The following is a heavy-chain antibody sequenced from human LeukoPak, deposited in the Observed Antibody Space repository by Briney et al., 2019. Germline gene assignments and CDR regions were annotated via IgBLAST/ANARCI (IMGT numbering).Heavy chain of an antibody. J-gene: IGHJ4*02. CDR2: ISGSGGSP. CDR3: ATSDY. Sequence: PSGTLSLTCTVSGGSISRSTYYWGWVRQPPGKGLEWVSAISGSGGSPYYAESVKGRFTISRYNSKNTLYLQMNNLRAEDTAVYYCATSDYWGQGTLVTVSS. CDR1: GGSISRSTYY. V-gene: IGHV3-23*01.